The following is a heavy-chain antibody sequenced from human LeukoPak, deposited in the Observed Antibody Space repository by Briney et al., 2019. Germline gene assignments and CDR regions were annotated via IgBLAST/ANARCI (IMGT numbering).Heavy chain of an antibody. J-gene: IGHJ5*02. CDR3: ARGDGDYGWFDP. CDR2: IYHGGST. CDR1: GYSISSGYY. D-gene: IGHD4-17*01. V-gene: IGHV4-38-2*02. Sequence: SETLSLTCTVSGYSISSGYYWGWIRQPPGKGLEWIGSIYHGGSTYYNPSLKSRVTISVDTSKNHFSLKLSSVTAADTAVYYCARGDGDYGWFDPWGQGTLVTVSS.